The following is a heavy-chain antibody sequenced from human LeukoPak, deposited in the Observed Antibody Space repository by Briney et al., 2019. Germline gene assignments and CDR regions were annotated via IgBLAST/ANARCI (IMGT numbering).Heavy chain of an antibody. J-gene: IGHJ4*02. CDR3: ARISMVRGVIWGLVDY. D-gene: IGHD3-10*01. V-gene: IGHV4-34*01. Sequence: SDTLSLTCDVNGGCFSGYYWRWIRQPPGKGQKWIGEINHSGSTNYNPSLKSRVTISVDTSKNQFSLKPSSVTAADTAVYYCARISMVRGVIWGLVDYWGQGTLVTVSS. CDR2: INHSGST. CDR1: GGCFSGYY.